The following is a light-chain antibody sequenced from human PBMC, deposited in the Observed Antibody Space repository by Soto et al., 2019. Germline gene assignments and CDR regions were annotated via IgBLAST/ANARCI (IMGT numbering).Light chain of an antibody. CDR3: QQYNNWPPIT. J-gene: IGKJ5*01. CDR1: QSVSSN. V-gene: IGKV3-15*01. CDR2: GAS. Sequence: EIVMTQSPATLSVSPGERATRSCRASQSVSSNLAWYQQKPGQAPRLLIYGASTRATGIPARFSGSGSGTEFTLTIRSLQSEDSAVYYCQQYNNWPPITFGQGTRLEIK.